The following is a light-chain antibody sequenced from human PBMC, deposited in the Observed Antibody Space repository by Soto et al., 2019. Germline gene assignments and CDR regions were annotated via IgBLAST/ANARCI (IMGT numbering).Light chain of an antibody. V-gene: IGKV3-15*01. CDR2: GAY. J-gene: IGKJ1*01. CDR3: QHYNYWPPKT. Sequence: EIVMTQSPATLSVSPGARTPLSCRARQSVGNNLAWYQQKPGQAPRLLIYGAYTRATGIPARFSGSGSGTDFTLTISSLQSEDFAVYYCQHYNYWPPKTFGQGTKVDI. CDR1: QSVGNN.